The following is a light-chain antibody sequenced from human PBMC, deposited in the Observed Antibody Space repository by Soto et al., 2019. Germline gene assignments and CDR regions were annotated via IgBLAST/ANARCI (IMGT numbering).Light chain of an antibody. CDR3: QQYNKWPLT. CDR1: ESVSRN. V-gene: IGKV3-15*01. CDR2: AAS. J-gene: IGKJ4*01. Sequence: EIVMTQSPATLSVSPGERATLSCRASESVSRNLAWYQQKPGQAPRLLIYAASTRATDIAARISGSGSGTEFTLTISSRQSEDFAVYYCQQYNKWPLTFGGGTKVEIK.